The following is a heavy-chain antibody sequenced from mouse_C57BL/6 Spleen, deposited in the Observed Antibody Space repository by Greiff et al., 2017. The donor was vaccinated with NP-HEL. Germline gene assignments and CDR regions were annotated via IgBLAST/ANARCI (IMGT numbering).Heavy chain of an antibody. J-gene: IGHJ3*01. CDR2: IDPSDSYT. V-gene: IGHV1-69*01. Sequence: QVQLQQSGAELVMPGASVKLSCKASGYTFTSYWMHWVKQRPGQGLEWIGEIDPSDSYTNYNQKFKGKSTLTVDKSSSTAYMQLSSLTSEDSAVYYCARTAQATGAWFAYWGQGTLVTVSA. CDR1: GYTFTSYW. CDR3: ARTAQATGAWFAY. D-gene: IGHD3-2*02.